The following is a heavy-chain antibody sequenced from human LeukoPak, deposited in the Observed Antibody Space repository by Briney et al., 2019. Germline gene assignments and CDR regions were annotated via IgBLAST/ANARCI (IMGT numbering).Heavy chain of an antibody. J-gene: IGHJ5*02. CDR1: GYTFTGYY. CDR2: INPNSGGT. V-gene: IGHV1-2*02. Sequence: ASVKVSCKASGYTFTGYYMHWVRQAPGQGLEWMGWINPNSGGTNYAQKFQGRVTMTRDTSISTAYMELSRLRSDDTAVYYCARDHSSGGSCYTYNWFDPWGQGTLVTVSS. D-gene: IGHD2-15*01. CDR3: ARDHSSGGSCYTYNWFDP.